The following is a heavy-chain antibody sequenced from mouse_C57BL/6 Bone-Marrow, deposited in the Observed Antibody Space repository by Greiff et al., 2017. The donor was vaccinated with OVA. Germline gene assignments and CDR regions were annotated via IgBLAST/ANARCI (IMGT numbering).Heavy chain of an antibody. V-gene: IGHV1-39*01. D-gene: IGHD1-1*01. J-gene: IGHJ1*03. Sequence: VQLQQSGPELVKPGASVKISCKASGYSFTDYNMNWVKQSNGKSLEWMGVINPNYGTTSYNQKFKGKATLTVDQSSSTAYMQLNSLTSEDSAVYDCAFYSDSSYRYFDFGGTGTTVTVSS. CDR2: INPNYGTT. CDR3: AFYSDSSYRYFDF. CDR1: GYSFTDYN.